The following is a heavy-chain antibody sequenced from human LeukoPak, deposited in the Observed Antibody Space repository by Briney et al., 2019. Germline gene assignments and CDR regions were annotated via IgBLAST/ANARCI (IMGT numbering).Heavy chain of an antibody. Sequence: GGSLRLSCAASGFSVGTNYMTWVRQAPGKGLEWVSMIYAGGNTYYRDSVKGRFTISRDSSKDTLYLQMNSLRPEDTAVYYCAKGGASVTRYVDYWGQGTLVTVSS. CDR3: AKGGASVTRYVDY. J-gene: IGHJ4*02. CDR2: IYAGGNT. CDR1: GFSVGTNY. V-gene: IGHV3-53*05. D-gene: IGHD4-17*01.